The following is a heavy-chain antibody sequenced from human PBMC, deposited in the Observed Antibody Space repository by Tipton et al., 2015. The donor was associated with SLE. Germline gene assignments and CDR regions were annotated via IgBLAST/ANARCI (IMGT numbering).Heavy chain of an antibody. V-gene: IGHV3-7*05. D-gene: IGHD5/OR15-5a*01. CDR2: IKQDGSET. CDR1: GFIFSSHW. J-gene: IGHJ5*02. CDR3: TRGPVYRIRPDWFGP. Sequence: SLRLSCAASGFIFSSHWMSWVRQAPGKGLEWVANIKQDGSETFYVGSVKGRFTISRDNAKNSLYLQMNSLRAEDTALYYCTRGPVYRIRPDWFGPWGQETLVTFSS.